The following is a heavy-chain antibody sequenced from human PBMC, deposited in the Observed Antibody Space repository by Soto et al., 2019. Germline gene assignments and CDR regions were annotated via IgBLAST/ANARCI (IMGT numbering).Heavy chain of an antibody. V-gene: IGHV5-10-1*01. J-gene: IGHJ6*02. CDR3: ARHCAVVVPATRDYYYYGMDV. CDR1: GYSCTIYW. D-gene: IGHD2-2*01. CDR2: IDPSDSYT. Sequence: GESLKISCKGSGYSCTIYWISWVRQMPGKGLEWMGRIDPSDSYTNYSPSFQGHVTISADKSISTAYLQWSSLKASDTAMYYCARHCAVVVPATRDYYYYGMDVWGQGTTVTVSS.